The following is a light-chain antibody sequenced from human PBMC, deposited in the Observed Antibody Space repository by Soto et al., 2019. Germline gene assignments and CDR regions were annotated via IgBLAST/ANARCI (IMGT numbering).Light chain of an antibody. J-gene: IGLJ1*01. CDR1: SSDVGGYNY. CDR2: DVN. V-gene: IGLV2-14*01. CDR3: SSYTTSTILGYV. Sequence: QSALTQPASVSGSPGQSITIPCTGSSSDVGGYNYVSWYHQHPGKAPKLMIYDVNNRPSGVSNRFSGSKSGNTASLTISGLQAEDEADYYCSSYTTSTILGYVFGTGTKVTVL.